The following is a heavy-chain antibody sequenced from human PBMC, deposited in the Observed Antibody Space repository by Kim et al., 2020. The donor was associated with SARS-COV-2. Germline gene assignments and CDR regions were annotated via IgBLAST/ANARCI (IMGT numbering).Heavy chain of an antibody. D-gene: IGHD2-2*01. CDR1: GGSISSSNW. J-gene: IGHJ6*02. CDR2: IYHSGST. Sequence: SETLSLTCAVSGGSISSSNWWSWVRQPPGKGLEWIGEIYHSGSTNYNPSLKSRVTISVDKSKNQFSLKLSSVTAADTAVYYCARVRGPGRTYGMDVWGQGTTVTVSS. V-gene: IGHV4-4*02. CDR3: ARVRGPGRTYGMDV.